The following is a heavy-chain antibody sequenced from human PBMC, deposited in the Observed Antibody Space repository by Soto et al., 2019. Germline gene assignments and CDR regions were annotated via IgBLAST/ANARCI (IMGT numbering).Heavy chain of an antibody. J-gene: IGHJ5*02. CDR2: TYYRSKWYN. CDR3: AREPIYSGYPQNWFDP. CDR1: GDSVSSNSAA. D-gene: IGHD5-12*01. V-gene: IGHV6-1*01. Sequence: PSQTLSLTCAISGDSVSSNSAAWNWIRQSPSRGLEWLGRTYYRSKWYNDYAVSVKSRITINPDTSKNQFSLQLNSVTPEDTAVYYCAREPIYSGYPQNWFDPWGQGTLVTVSS.